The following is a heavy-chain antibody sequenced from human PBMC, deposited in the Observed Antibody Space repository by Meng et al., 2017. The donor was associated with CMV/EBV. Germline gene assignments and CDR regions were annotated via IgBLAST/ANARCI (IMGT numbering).Heavy chain of an antibody. Sequence: GGSLRLSCAVSGFTFSNAWMSWVRQAPGKGLEWVGRIKSKTDGGTTDYAAPVKGRFTISRDDSKNTLYLQMNSLKTEDTAVYYCTTHYYGSGSGVYWGQGTLVTVSS. J-gene: IGHJ4*02. V-gene: IGHV3-15*01. CDR2: IKSKTDGGTT. CDR3: TTHYYGSGSGVY. CDR1: GFTFSNAW. D-gene: IGHD3-10*01.